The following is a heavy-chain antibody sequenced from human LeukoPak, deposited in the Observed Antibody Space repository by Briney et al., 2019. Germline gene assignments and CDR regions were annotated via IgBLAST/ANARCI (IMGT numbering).Heavy chain of an antibody. CDR1: GFAFSSYS. Sequence: PGGSLSLSCAASGFAFSSYSMNWVRQAPGKGLEWVSSISSSSSYIYYADSVKGRFTISRDNAKNSLYLQMNSLRAEDTAVYYCARASRGIAAAGYWFDHWGQGTLVTVSS. V-gene: IGHV3-21*01. D-gene: IGHD6-13*01. J-gene: IGHJ5*02. CDR3: ARASRGIAAAGYWFDH. CDR2: ISSSSSYI.